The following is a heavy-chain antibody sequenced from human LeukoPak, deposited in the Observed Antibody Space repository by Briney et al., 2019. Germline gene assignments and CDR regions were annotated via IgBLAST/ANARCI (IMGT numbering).Heavy chain of an antibody. CDR3: ASDNTEAFDY. D-gene: IGHD1-14*01. V-gene: IGHV3-30-3*01. J-gene: IGHJ4*02. Sequence: SGRSLRLSCAASGFTFSSYAMHWVRQAPGKGLEWVAVISYDGSNKYYADSVKGRFTISRDNSKNTLYLQMNSLRAEDTAVYYCASDNTEAFDYWGQGTLVTVSS. CDR1: GFTFSSYA. CDR2: ISYDGSNK.